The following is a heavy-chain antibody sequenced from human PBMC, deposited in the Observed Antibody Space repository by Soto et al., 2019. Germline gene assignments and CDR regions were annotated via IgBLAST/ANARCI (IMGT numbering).Heavy chain of an antibody. CDR2: ISYDGSNK. V-gene: IGHV3-30*18. D-gene: IGHD4-17*01. CDR3: AKPTTVTKAVDY. Sequence: GSLRLSCSASGFHFNTYGIHWVRQAPGKGLEWVAVISYDGSNKYYTDSVKGRFTISRDNSKNTLYLQMNSLRAEDTAVYYCAKPTTVTKAVDYWGQGTLVTVSS. CDR1: GFHFNTYG. J-gene: IGHJ4*02.